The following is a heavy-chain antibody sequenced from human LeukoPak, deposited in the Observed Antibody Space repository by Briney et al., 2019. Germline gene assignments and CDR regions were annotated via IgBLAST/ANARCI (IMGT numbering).Heavy chain of an antibody. J-gene: IGHJ4*02. CDR2: INHSGST. CDR1: GGSFSGYY. Sequence: SETLSLTCAVYGGSFSGYYWSWIRQPPVKGLEWIGEINHSGSTNYNPSLKSRVTISVDTSKNQFSLRLSSVTAADTAVYYCARAPRSARFDYWGQGTLVTVSS. V-gene: IGHV4-34*01. D-gene: IGHD6-6*01. CDR3: ARAPRSARFDY.